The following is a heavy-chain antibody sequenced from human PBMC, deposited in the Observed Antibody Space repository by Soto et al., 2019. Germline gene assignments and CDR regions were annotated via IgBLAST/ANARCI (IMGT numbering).Heavy chain of an antibody. CDR1: GGSISSSSYY. CDR2: IYYSGST. D-gene: IGHD3-16*01. Sequence: QLQLQESGPGLVKPSETLSLTCTVSGGSISSSSYYWGWIRQPPGKGLEWIGSIYYSGSTYYNPSLKSRVTISVDTSKNQFSLKLSSVTAADTAVYYCARRKVLGGAADYWGQGTLVTVSS. V-gene: IGHV4-39*01. CDR3: ARRKVLGGAADY. J-gene: IGHJ4*02.